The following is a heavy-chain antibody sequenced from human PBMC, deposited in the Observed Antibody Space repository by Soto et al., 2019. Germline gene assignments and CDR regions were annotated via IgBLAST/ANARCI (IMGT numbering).Heavy chain of an antibody. D-gene: IGHD3-3*01. J-gene: IGHJ4*02. CDR3: ARDSALFGVVIPFDY. CDR2: ISSSSSTI. CDR1: GFTFSSYS. V-gene: IGHV3-48*01. Sequence: EVQLVESGGGLVQPGGSLRLSCAASGFTFSSYSMNWVRQAPGKGLEWVSYISSSSSTIYYADSVKGRFTISRDNAKNSLYLLMNSLRAEDTAVYYCARDSALFGVVIPFDYWGQGTLVTVSS.